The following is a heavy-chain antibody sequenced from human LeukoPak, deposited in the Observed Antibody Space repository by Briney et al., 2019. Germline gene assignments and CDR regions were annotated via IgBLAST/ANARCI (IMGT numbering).Heavy chain of an antibody. CDR2: ISGSGGST. V-gene: IGHV3-23*01. CDR1: GFTFSSYA. D-gene: IGHD3-10*01. J-gene: IGHJ4*02. Sequence: GGSLRLSCAASGFTFSSYAMSWVRQAPGKGLEWVSAISGSGGSTYYADSVKGRFTISRDNSKNALYLQMNSLRAEDTAVYYCARESMVRGVGGDYWGQGTLVTVSS. CDR3: ARESMVRGVGGDY.